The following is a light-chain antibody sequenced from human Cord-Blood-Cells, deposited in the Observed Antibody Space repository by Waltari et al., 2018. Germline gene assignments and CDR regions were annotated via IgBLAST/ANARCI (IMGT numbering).Light chain of an antibody. Sequence: QSVLTQPPSASGTPGQRVTISCSGSSSNIGSNTVNWYQQLPGTAPKLLIYSNNQRPSGVPARFSGSKSGPSASLAISGLQSEDEADYYCAAWDDSLRWVFGGGTKLTVL. J-gene: IGLJ3*02. CDR1: SSNIGSNT. CDR2: SNN. CDR3: AAWDDSLRWV. V-gene: IGLV1-44*01.